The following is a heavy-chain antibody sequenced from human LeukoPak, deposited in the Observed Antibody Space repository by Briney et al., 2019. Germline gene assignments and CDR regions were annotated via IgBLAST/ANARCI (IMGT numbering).Heavy chain of an antibody. CDR1: GYTFTAYF. V-gene: IGHV1-2*02. CDR3: ARDSFEYDYDFDY. J-gene: IGHJ4*02. Sequence: ASVKVSCKASGYTFTAYFMHWVRQAPGQGLEWMGWINPNSGDTNYAQKFQGRVTMTRDTSISTVYMDLSGLRSDDTAVYYCARDSFEYDYDFDYWGQGTLVTVSS. D-gene: IGHD4-17*01. CDR2: INPNSGDT.